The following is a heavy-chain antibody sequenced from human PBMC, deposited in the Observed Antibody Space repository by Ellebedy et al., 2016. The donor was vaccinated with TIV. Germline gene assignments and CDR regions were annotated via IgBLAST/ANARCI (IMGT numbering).Heavy chain of an antibody. CDR3: AKGYTSRWYWDY. J-gene: IGHJ4*02. D-gene: IGHD6-13*01. CDR2: ISGSGGST. Sequence: GESLKISCAAPGFPFSIYAMSWVRQAPGKGLEWVSSISGSGGSTYFPDSVKGRFIISRDNSKNTQYLQMDSLTAEDTAVYSSAKGYTSRWYWDYWGQGTVVTVSS. V-gene: IGHV3-23*01. CDR1: GFPFSIYA.